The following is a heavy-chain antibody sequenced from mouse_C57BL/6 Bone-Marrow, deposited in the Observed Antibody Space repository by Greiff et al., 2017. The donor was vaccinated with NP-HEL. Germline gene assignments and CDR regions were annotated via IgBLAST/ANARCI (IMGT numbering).Heavy chain of an antibody. Sequence: EVKLMESGGGLVKPGGSLKLSCAASGFTFSDYGMHWVRQAPEKGLEWVAYISSGSSTIYYADTVKGRFTISRDNAKNTLFLQMTSLRSEDTAMYYCARNWVFAYGGQGTLVTVSA. V-gene: IGHV5-17*01. CDR1: GFTFSDYG. CDR3: ARNWVFAY. D-gene: IGHD4-1*01. CDR2: ISSGSSTI. J-gene: IGHJ3*01.